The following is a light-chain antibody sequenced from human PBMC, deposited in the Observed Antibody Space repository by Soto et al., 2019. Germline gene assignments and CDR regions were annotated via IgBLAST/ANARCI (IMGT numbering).Light chain of an antibody. CDR2: VAS. CDR1: QGISSW. V-gene: IGKV1D-12*01. CDR3: QQANSFPPFT. J-gene: IGKJ3*01. Sequence: DIQMTQSPSSVSASVGDRVTITCRASQGISSWLARYQQKPGKAPKFLIYVASSLQSGVPSRFSGSGSGTDFTLTICSLQPEDFATYYCQQANSFPPFTFGPGTKVDIK.